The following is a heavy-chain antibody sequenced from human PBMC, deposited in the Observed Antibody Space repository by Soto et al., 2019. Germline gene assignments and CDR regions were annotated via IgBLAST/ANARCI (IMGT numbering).Heavy chain of an antibody. J-gene: IGHJ4*02. V-gene: IGHV4-39*01. D-gene: IGHD2-2*01. Sequence: SETLSLTCTVSGGSISSSSYYWGWIRQPPGKGLEWIGSIYYSGSTYYNPSLKSRVTISVDTSKNQFSLKLSSVTAADTAVYYCARVSEYQLLPFDYWGQGTLVTVSS. CDR2: IYYSGST. CDR1: GGSISSSSYY. CDR3: ARVSEYQLLPFDY.